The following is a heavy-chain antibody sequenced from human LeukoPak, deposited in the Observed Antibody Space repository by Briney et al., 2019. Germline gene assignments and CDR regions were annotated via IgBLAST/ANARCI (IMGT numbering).Heavy chain of an antibody. CDR3: ARGPRYYYGSGTGRWYFDL. Sequence: SETLSLTCIVSGYSISSGYYWGWIRQPPGKGLEWIGSIYHSGSTNYNPSLKSRVTISVDTSKNQFSLKLSSVTAADTAVYYCARGPRYYYGSGTGRWYFDLWGRGTLVTVSS. D-gene: IGHD3-10*01. CDR2: IYHSGST. V-gene: IGHV4-38-2*02. J-gene: IGHJ2*01. CDR1: GYSISSGYY.